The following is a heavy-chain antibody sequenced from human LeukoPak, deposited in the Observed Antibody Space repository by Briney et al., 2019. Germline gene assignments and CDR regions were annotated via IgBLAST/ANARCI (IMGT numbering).Heavy chain of an antibody. CDR1: GFTFSSYG. CDR2: ISYDGSNK. CDR3: AKHSSGITVAGTIQY. D-gene: IGHD6-19*01. V-gene: IGHV3-30*18. J-gene: IGHJ4*02. Sequence: GGSLRLSCAASGFTFSSYGMHWVRQAPGKGLEWVAVISYDGSNKYYADSVKGRFTISRDNSKNTLYLQMSSLRADDTAVYYCAKHSSGITVAGTIQYWGQGTLVTVSS.